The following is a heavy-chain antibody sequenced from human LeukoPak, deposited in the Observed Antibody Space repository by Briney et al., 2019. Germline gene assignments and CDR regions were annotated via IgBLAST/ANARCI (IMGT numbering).Heavy chain of an antibody. CDR1: GFTFSSYA. Sequence: GGSLRLSCAASGFTFSSYAMHWVRPAPGKGLEWVAVISYDGSNKYYANSVKGRFTISRDNSKNTLYLQMNSLRAEDTAVYYCARSLWFGEFSALDYWGQGTLVTVSS. V-gene: IGHV3-30*04. CDR2: ISYDGSNK. J-gene: IGHJ4*02. CDR3: ARSLWFGEFSALDY. D-gene: IGHD3-10*01.